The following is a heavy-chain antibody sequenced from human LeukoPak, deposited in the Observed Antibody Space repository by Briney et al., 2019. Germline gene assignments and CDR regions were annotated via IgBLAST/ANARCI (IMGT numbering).Heavy chain of an antibody. V-gene: IGHV4-4*07. CDR3: ASLGATTASFDY. J-gene: IGHJ4*02. CDR1: GGSISSYY. D-gene: IGHD5-12*01. CDR2: IYTSGST. Sequence: SETLSLTCTVSGGSISSYYWSWIRQPAGKGLEWIGRIYTSGSTNYNPSLKSRVTMSVDTSKNQFSLKLSSVTAADTAVYYCASLGATTASFDYWGQGTLVTVSS.